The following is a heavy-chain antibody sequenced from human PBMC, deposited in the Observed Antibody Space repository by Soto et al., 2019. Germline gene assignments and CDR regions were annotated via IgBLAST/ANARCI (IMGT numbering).Heavy chain of an antibody. Sequence: PSETLSLTCTVSRGSISSGTNYWAWIRQPPGKGLEWIANIYYSGSTFYNPSLKSRVTISLDTSKNQFSLKLSSVTAADTAVYYCARDSSSWDYGMDVWGQGTTVTVSS. CDR3: ARDSSSWDYGMDV. V-gene: IGHV4-39*02. J-gene: IGHJ6*02. CDR2: IYYSGST. CDR1: RGSISSGTNY. D-gene: IGHD6-13*01.